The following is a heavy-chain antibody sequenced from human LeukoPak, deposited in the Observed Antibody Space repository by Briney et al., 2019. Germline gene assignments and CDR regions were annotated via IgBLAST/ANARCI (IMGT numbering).Heavy chain of an antibody. D-gene: IGHD3-22*01. V-gene: IGHV3-33*06. J-gene: IGHJ6*03. CDR2: IWFDGSKK. CDR1: GFTFSSYA. CDR3: AKEGRMIVVGNYYYMDV. Sequence: GGSLRLSCAASGFTFSSYAMHWVRQAPGKGLEWVAAIWFDGSKKYYADSVKGRFTISRDNSKKTLYLQMNSLRAEDTAVYYCAKEGRMIVVGNYYYMDVWGKGTTVTVSS.